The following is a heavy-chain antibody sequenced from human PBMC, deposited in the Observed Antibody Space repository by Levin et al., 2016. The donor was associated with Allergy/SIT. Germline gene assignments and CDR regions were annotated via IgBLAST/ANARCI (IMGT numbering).Heavy chain of an antibody. D-gene: IGHD2-21*02. J-gene: IGHJ4*02. CDR2: INHSGST. V-gene: IGHV4-34*01. Sequence: SETLSLTCAVYGGSFSGYYWSWIRQPPGKGLEWIGEINHSGSTNYNPSLKSRVTISVDTSKNQFSLKLSSVTAADTAVYYCARGEYCGGDCYLPLSRWGQGTLVTVSS. CDR3: ARGEYCGGDCYLPLSR. CDR1: GGSFSGYY.